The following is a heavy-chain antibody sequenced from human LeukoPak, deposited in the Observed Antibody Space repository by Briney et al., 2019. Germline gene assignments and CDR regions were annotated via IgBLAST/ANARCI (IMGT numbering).Heavy chain of an antibody. CDR1: GFTFGDHA. CDR3: TRGPIQLWLYHGMDV. D-gene: IGHD5-18*01. J-gene: IGHJ6*02. Sequence: GRSLRLSCTVSGFTFGDHAMSWVRQAPGKGLEWVGFIRSKTYGGATEYAASVKGRFIISRDDSTSIAYLQMNSLKTEDTAVYYCTRGPIQLWLYHGMDVWGQGTTVTVSS. V-gene: IGHV3-49*04. CDR2: IRSKTYGGAT.